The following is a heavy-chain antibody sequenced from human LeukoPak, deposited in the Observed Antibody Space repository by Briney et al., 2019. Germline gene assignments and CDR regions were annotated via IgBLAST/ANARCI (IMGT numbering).Heavy chain of an antibody. V-gene: IGHV3-74*01. CDR2: IKSDGSSV. Sequence: GGSLRLSCAASGFTFSSHWMHWVRQTPGKGLVWVSRIKSDGSSVDYADSVKGRFTISRDNAKNTLYLQMNSLRAEDTAVYYCARGFRYYYYGMDVWGQGTTVTVSS. J-gene: IGHJ6*02. CDR3: ARGFRYYYYGMDV. CDR1: GFTFSSHW.